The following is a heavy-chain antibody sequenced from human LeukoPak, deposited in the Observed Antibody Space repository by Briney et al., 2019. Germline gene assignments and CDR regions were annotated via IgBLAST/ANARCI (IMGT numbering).Heavy chain of an antibody. CDR1: GYNFINYW. J-gene: IGHJ4*02. Sequence: GESLKISCKGSGYNFINYWIGWVRQMPGKGLEWMGIIYPGDSDTTYSPSFQGQVTISADKSISTAYLQWSSLKASDTAMYYCARRRDGYNYVGTDYWGQGTLVTVSS. V-gene: IGHV5-51*01. D-gene: IGHD5-24*01. CDR3: ARRRDGYNYVGTDY. CDR2: IYPGDSDT.